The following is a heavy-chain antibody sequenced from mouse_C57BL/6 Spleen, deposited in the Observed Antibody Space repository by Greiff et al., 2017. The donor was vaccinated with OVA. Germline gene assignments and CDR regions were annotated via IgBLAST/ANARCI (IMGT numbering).Heavy chain of an antibody. CDR3: ARDPDYDGDWYFDV. D-gene: IGHD2-4*01. Sequence: EVKLMESEGGLVQPGRSMKLSCTASGFTFSDYYMAWVRQVPEKGLEWVANINYDGSSTYYLDSLKSRFIISRDNAKNILYLQMSSLKSEDTATYYCARDPDYDGDWYFDVWGTGTTVTVSS. CDR1: GFTFSDYY. V-gene: IGHV5-16*01. J-gene: IGHJ1*03. CDR2: INYDGSST.